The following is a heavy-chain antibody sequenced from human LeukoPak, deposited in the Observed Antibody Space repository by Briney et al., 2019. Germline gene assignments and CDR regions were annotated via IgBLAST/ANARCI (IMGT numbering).Heavy chain of an antibody. CDR2: IYYSGST. CDR1: GGSISSSSYY. D-gene: IGHD2-2*02. J-gene: IGHJ5*02. Sequence: SETLSLTCTVSGGSISSSSYYWGWIRQPPGKGLEWIGSIYYSGSTYYNPSLKSRVTISVDTSKNQFSLKLSSVTAADMAVYYCAREEYQLLYGPYNWFDPWGQGTLVTVSS. CDR3: AREEYQLLYGPYNWFDP. V-gene: IGHV4-39*07.